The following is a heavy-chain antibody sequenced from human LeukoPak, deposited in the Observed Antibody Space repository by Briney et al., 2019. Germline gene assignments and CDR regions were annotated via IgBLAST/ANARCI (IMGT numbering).Heavy chain of an antibody. Sequence: GGSLRLSCAASGFTFSSYVMSWVRQAPGKGLEWVSTIGSGGSTTYYADSVKGRFTISRDNSKNTLYLQMNSLRAEDTAIYYCAKYLYTCSSSCYRWFDPWGQGTLVTVSS. J-gene: IGHJ5*02. CDR3: AKYLYTCSSSCYRWFDP. V-gene: IGHV3-23*01. D-gene: IGHD2-2*01. CDR2: IGSGGSTT. CDR1: GFTFSSYV.